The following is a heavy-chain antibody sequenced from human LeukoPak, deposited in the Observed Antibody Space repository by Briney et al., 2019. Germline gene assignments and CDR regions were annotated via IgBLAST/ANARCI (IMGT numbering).Heavy chain of an antibody. J-gene: IGHJ4*02. V-gene: IGHV4-30-2*06. CDR3: PCRGIRQNYFDS. Sequence: SETLSLTCAVSGGSFISGGYSWNWIRQSPGKGLEWIGYIYHSGSTYNNPSLKSRVTISVARSKNKFSLNLSSVTAADTAVYYCPCRGIRQNYFDSGGQGILLTVSS. CDR2: IYHSGST. CDR1: GGSFISGGYS. D-gene: IGHD3-10*01.